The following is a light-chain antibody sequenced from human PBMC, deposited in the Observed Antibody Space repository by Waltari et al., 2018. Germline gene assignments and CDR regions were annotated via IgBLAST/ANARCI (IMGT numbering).Light chain of an antibody. J-gene: IGLJ3*02. CDR3: QTWDSGIWV. V-gene: IGLV4-69*01. CDR1: SCHPINA. CDR2: LHSDGSH. Sequence: QPVLTQSPSASASLGASFKITCTLSSCHPINAIAWHQQKQGAAPRLLMRLHSDGSHDTGDGIPDRFSGSSSGAERYLIISNRQSEDEADYYCQTWDSGIWVFGGGTRLTVL.